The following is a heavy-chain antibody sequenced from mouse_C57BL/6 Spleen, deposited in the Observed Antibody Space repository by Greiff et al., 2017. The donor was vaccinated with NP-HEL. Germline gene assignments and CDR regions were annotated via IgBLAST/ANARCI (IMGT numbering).Heavy chain of an antibody. D-gene: IGHD2-2*01. J-gene: IGHJ4*01. V-gene: IGHV1-80*01. CDR2: IYPGDGDT. CDR3: AREEMATRVAMDY. CDR1: GYAFSSYW. Sequence: VQGVESGAELVKPGASVKISCKASGYAFSSYWMNWVKQRPGKGLEWIGQIYPGDGDTNYNGKFKGKATLTADKSSSTAYMQLSSLTSEDSAVYFCAREEMATRVAMDYWGQGTSVTVSS.